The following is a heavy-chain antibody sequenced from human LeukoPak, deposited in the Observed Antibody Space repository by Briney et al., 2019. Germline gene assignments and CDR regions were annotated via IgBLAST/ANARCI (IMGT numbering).Heavy chain of an antibody. D-gene: IGHD2-2*01. Sequence: SSETLSLTCAVYGGSFSGYYWSWIRQPPGKGLEWIGEINHSGSTNYNPSLKSRVTISVDTSKNQFSLKLSSVTAADTAVYYCARRGVVPAAMGGGNWFGPWGQGTLVTVSS. J-gene: IGHJ5*02. CDR3: ARRGVVPAAMGGGNWFGP. CDR2: INHSGST. V-gene: IGHV4-34*01. CDR1: GGSFSGYY.